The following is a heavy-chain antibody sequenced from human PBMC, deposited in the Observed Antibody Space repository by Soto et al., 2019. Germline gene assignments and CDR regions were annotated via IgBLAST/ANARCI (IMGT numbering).Heavy chain of an antibody. D-gene: IGHD1-26*01. CDR3: ARDKKLGAKYYYSYGMDV. V-gene: IGHV1-69*15. Sequence: KVSGKASGGTFSSDAISGGRQAPGRGVGWMGRIIPIFGTANYAQKFQGRVTITADEPTSTAYMELSSLRSEDTAVYYCARDKKLGAKYYYSYGMDVWGPGTTVTVTS. J-gene: IGHJ6*02. CDR2: IIPIFGTA. CDR1: GGTFSSDA.